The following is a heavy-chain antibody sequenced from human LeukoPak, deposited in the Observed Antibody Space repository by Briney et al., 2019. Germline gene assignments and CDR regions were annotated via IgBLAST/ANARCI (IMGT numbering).Heavy chain of an antibody. CDR2: IIPILGIT. CDR1: GGTFSNYA. D-gene: IGHD2-15*01. V-gene: IGHV1-69*04. J-gene: IGHJ4*02. Sequence: ASVKVSCKASGGTFSNYAISWVRQAPGQGLEWMGRIIPILGITNYAQKFQGRVTITADKSTSTAYMEVSRLRSEDTAVYYCARGSQVVAADSGQFDYRGQGTLVTVSS. CDR3: ARGSQVVAADSGQFDY.